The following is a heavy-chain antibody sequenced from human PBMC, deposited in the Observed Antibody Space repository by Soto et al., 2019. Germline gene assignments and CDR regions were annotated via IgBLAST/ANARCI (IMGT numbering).Heavy chain of an antibody. CDR3: AKDAGNEESLFDY. Sequence: EVHLLESGGDLVQSGGSLRLSCAASGFTFSDFGMSWVRQIPGKGLEWVSTVNNDGRNTHYADSVEGRFTISRDNSKNTLYLQMGSLRAEDTAIYYCAKDAGNEESLFDYWGQGTLVTVSS. CDR1: GFTFSDFG. CDR2: VNNDGRNT. J-gene: IGHJ4*02. V-gene: IGHV3-23*01.